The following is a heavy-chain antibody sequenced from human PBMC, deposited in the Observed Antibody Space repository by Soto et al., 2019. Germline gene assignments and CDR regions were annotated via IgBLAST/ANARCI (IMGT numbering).Heavy chain of an antibody. CDR1: GGSISSYY. CDR3: AREKVVVDPLGYYYYGMDV. D-gene: IGHD2-21*01. V-gene: IGHV4-59*01. Sequence: QVQLQESGPGLVKPSETLSLTCTVSGGSISSYYWSWIRQPPGKGLEWIGYIYYSGSTNYNPSLKVRVTISVATSKNQFYLKLSSVTAADTAVYYCAREKVVVDPLGYYYYGMDVWGQGTTVTVSS. CDR2: IYYSGST. J-gene: IGHJ6*02.